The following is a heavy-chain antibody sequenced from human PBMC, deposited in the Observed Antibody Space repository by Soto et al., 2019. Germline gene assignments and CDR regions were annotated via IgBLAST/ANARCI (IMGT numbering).Heavy chain of an antibody. CDR1: GDSISAYS. Sequence: PSETLSLTCPVSGDSISAYSLSWVRQPPGKGLEWIGNIHYNGNTKYSPSLKSRVTMSVDTSKNHFSLRLISVTAADTAIYFCAREGNLGRWLQPLDFWGQGTLVTVSS. V-gene: IGHV4-59*01. CDR3: AREGNLGRWLQPLDF. D-gene: IGHD5-12*01. CDR2: IHYNGNT. J-gene: IGHJ4*02.